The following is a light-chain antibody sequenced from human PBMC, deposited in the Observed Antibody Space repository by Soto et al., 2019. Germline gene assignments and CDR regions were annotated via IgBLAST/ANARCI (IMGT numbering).Light chain of an antibody. J-gene: IGLJ1*01. CDR2: GNS. CDR1: SSNIGAGYD. Sequence: QSVLTQPPSVSGAPGQRVTISCTGSSSNIGAGYDVHWYQQLPGTAPKLLIYGNSNRPSGVPDRFSGSKSGTSASLAITGLQAEDAADYYCQSYDSSLSGYVFGTGTKVTV. V-gene: IGLV1-40*01. CDR3: QSYDSSLSGYV.